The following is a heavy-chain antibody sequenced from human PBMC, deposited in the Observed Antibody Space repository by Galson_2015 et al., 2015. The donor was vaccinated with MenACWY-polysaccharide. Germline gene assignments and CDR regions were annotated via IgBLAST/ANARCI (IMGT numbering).Heavy chain of an antibody. CDR2: MSYNGRA. CDR3: AREPTYSGSFGWSDP. CDR1: GGSVSSITDH. D-gene: IGHD1-26*01. J-gene: IGHJ5*02. Sequence: SETLSLTCTVSGGSVSSITDHWSWLRQPPGKGLEWIGYMSYNGRANYNPSLKSRVTISLDTLNNQFSLRLSSVTTADTAMYYCAREPTYSGSFGWSDPWGQGTLVTVSS. V-gene: IGHV4-61*01.